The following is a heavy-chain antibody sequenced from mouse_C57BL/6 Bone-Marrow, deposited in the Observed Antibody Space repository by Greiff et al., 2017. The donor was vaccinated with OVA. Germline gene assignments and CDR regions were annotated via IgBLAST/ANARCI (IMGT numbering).Heavy chain of an antibody. CDR3: RYYGSSFDY. CDR2: IDPETGGT. CDR1: GYTFTDYE. V-gene: IGHV1-15*01. D-gene: IGHD1-1*01. J-gene: IGHJ2*01. Sequence: QVQLQQSGAELVRPGASVMLSCKASGYTFTDYEMHWVKQTPVHGLEWIGAIDPETGGTAYNQKFKGTAILTADKSSSTAYMELRSLTSEDSAVYYCRYYGSSFDYWGQGTTLTVSS.